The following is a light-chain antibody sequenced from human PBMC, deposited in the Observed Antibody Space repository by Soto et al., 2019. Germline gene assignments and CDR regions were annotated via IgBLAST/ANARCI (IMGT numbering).Light chain of an antibody. Sequence: EIVLTQSPATLSLSPGERATLSCRASQSVSSYLAWYQQKPGQAPRLLIYVASNRATGIPARFSGGGSGTDFTLTISSLEPEDFAVYYCQQRSNWPPITFGQRTRLEIK. V-gene: IGKV3-11*01. CDR1: QSVSSY. J-gene: IGKJ5*01. CDR3: QQRSNWPPIT. CDR2: VAS.